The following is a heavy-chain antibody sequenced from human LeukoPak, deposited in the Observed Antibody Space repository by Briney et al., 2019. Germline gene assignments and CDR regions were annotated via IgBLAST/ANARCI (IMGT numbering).Heavy chain of an antibody. CDR1: GDSVSSNSAA. CDR3: ARLTVAGRPFDAFDI. V-gene: IGHV6-1*01. Sequence: SQTVSLTCAISGDSVSSNSAAWNWIRQSPSRGLEWLGRTYYRSKWYNDYAISVKSRITINPDTSKNQFSLQVNSVTPEDTAVYYCARLTVAGRPFDAFDIWGQGTMVTVSS. J-gene: IGHJ3*02. CDR2: TYYRSKWYN. D-gene: IGHD6-19*01.